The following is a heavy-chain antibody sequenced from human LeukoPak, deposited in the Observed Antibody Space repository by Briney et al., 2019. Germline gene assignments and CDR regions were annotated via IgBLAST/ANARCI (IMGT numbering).Heavy chain of an antibody. CDR1: GYTFTSYG. Sequence: GASVKVSCKASGYTFTSYGISWVRQAPGQGLEWMGWISAYNGNTNYAQKLRGRVTMTTDTSTSTAYMELRSLRSDDTAVYYCASIAAAGILLVYYYMDVWGKGTTVTVSS. D-gene: IGHD6-13*01. V-gene: IGHV1-18*01. CDR3: ASIAAAGILLVYYYMDV. J-gene: IGHJ6*03. CDR2: ISAYNGNT.